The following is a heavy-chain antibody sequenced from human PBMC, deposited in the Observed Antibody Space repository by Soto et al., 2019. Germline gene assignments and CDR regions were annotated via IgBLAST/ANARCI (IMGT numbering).Heavy chain of an antibody. J-gene: IGHJ4*02. CDR3: AKTESFNGYYNAFDS. D-gene: IGHD3-9*01. CDR2: ISSRSDI. V-gene: IGHV3-21*04. CDR1: GFTFSTYS. Sequence: GSLRLSCVGSGFTFSTYSINWVRQAPGKGLEWVSSISSRSDIYYADSVKGRFTISRDNSGNTVYLQMNSLNAGDTALYYCAKTESFNGYYNAFDSWGQGTRVTVSS.